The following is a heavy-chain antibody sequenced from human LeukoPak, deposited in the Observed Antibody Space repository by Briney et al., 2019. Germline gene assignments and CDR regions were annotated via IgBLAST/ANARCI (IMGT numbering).Heavy chain of an antibody. CDR3: AGRRVLDASFDY. V-gene: IGHV3-66*02. D-gene: IGHD3-16*01. CDR2: IYSGDNT. J-gene: IGHJ4*02. Sequence: PGGSLRLSCAASGFTVSNNYMSWVRQAPGKGLEWVSVIYSGDNTHYVESVKGRFTISRDNSKNTLSLQMNRLRAEDTAVYYCAGRRVLDASFDYWGQGTLVTVSS. CDR1: GFTVSNNY.